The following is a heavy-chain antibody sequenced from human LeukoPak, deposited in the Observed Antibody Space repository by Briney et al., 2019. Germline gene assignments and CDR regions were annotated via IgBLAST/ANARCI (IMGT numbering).Heavy chain of an antibody. CDR2: ISYDGSNK. Sequence: PGGSLRLSCAASGCTFSRYALHWVRQAPGKGLEWVAVISYDGSNKYYADSVKGRFTISRDNSKNTLYLQMNSLRAEDTAVYYCARDKIAVAGLFDYWGQGTLVTVSS. CDR1: GCTFSRYA. V-gene: IGHV3-30-3*01. D-gene: IGHD6-19*01. J-gene: IGHJ4*02. CDR3: ARDKIAVAGLFDY.